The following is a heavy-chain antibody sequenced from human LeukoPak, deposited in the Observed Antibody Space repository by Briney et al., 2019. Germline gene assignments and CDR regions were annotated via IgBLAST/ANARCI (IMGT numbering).Heavy chain of an antibody. J-gene: IGHJ5*02. CDR1: GGSISSGGYS. Sequence: PSQTLSLTCAVSGGSISSGGYSWSWIRQPPGRGLXXXGXXXHSGSTYYNPSLKSRVTISVDRSKNQFSLKLSSVTAADTAVYYCARSAGVYDILTGYENNWFDPWGQGTLVTVSS. V-gene: IGHV4-30-2*01. D-gene: IGHD3-9*01. CDR2: XXHSGST. CDR3: ARSAGVYDILTGYENNWFDP.